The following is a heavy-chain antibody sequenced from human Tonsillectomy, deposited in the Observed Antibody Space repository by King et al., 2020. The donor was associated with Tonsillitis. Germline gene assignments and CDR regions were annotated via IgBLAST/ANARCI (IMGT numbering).Heavy chain of an antibody. CDR3: ARDPGYGVDS. D-gene: IGHD5-12*01. CDR1: GDSITSGSYY. CDR2: FYSSGST. V-gene: IGHV4-61*02. Sequence: QLQESGPGLVKPSQTLSLTCTVSGDSITSGSYYWSWIRQPAGKGLELVGRFYSSGSTNYNPTLKSRVTISVDPAKNQFSLKLTSVTAADSAVYYCARDPGYGVDSWGQGTLAT. J-gene: IGHJ5*01.